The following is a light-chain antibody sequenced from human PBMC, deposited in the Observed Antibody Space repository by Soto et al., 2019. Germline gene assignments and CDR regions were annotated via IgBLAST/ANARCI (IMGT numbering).Light chain of an antibody. Sequence: EVVMTQSPATLSVSPGERATLSCRASQSVGSNFAWYQQKPGQAPRLLIYGASTRATDIPGRFSGSGSGTEFTLTISSLQSEDFAVYYCQQYNNWPRTFGQGTKVEF. V-gene: IGKV3-15*01. CDR3: QQYNNWPRT. CDR2: GAS. J-gene: IGKJ1*01. CDR1: QSVGSN.